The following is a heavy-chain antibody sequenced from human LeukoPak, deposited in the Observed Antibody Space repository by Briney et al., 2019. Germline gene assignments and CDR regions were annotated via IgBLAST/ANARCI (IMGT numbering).Heavy chain of an antibody. CDR3: ARQSRWGRYFDWLPEWAFDY. D-gene: IGHD3-9*01. CDR2: INHSGST. Sequence: SETLSLTCAVYGGSFGGYYWSWIRQPPGKGLEWIGEINHSGSTNYNPSLKSRVTISVDTSKNQFSLKLSSVTAADTAVYYCARQSRWGRYFDWLPEWAFDYWGQGTLVTVSS. CDR1: GGSFGGYY. V-gene: IGHV4-34*01. J-gene: IGHJ4*02.